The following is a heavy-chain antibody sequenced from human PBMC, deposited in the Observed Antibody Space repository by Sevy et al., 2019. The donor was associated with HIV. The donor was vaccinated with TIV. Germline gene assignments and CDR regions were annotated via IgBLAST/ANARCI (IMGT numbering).Heavy chain of an antibody. CDR1: GFTFSSYW. D-gene: IGHD3-3*01. CDR3: AKDRDFWRAACYFDY. V-gene: IGHV3-7*03. J-gene: IGHJ4*02. CDR2: IKQDGSEK. Sequence: GGSLRLSCAASGFTFSSYWMSWVRQAPGKGLEWVANIKQDGSEKYYVDSVKGRFTISRDNAKSSLYLQMNSLRAEDTAVYYCAKDRDFWRAACYFDYWGQGTLVTVSS.